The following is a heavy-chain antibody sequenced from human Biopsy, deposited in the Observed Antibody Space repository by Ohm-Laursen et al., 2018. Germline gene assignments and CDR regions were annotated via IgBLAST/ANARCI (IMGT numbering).Heavy chain of an antibody. CDR1: GYNFDIYP. J-gene: IGHJ4*02. CDR2: IIPMFGPA. CDR3: ARDFYDSSGARHQ. D-gene: IGHD3-22*01. V-gene: IGHV1-69*13. Sequence: SVKVSCKASGYNFDIYPLFWVRQAPGQGLEWMGGIIPMFGPASYAQKFQGRVTITADESTSTAYMELSSLRSGDTAVYYCARDFYDSSGARHQWGQGTLVTVSS.